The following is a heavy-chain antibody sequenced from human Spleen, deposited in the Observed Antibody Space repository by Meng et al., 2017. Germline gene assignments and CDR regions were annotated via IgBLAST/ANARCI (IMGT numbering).Heavy chain of an antibody. CDR1: GCSISSGGYY. CDR2: IYYSGTT. D-gene: IGHD4-11*01. Sequence: QVQLQESGPGLGKPSQTLSLTCTVSGCSISSGGYYWNWIRHHPGKGLEWIGYIYYSGTTYYNPSLKSRVTMSVETSKNQFSLKLSSVTAADTAVYYCARGPTTMAHDFDYWGQGTLVTVSS. J-gene: IGHJ4*02. V-gene: IGHV4-31*03. CDR3: ARGPTTMAHDFDY.